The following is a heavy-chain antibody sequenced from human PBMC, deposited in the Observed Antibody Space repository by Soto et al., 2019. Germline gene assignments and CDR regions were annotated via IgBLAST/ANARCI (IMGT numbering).Heavy chain of an antibody. CDR2: ISYDGSNK. V-gene: IGHV3-30-3*01. CDR3: ARLLGYPIQAFDY. Sequence: QVQLVESGGGVVQPGRSLRLSCAASGFTFSSYAMHWVRQAPGKGLEWVAVISYDGSNKYYADSVKGRFTISRDNSKNTLYLQMNSLRAEDTAVYYCARLLGYPIQAFDYWGQGTLVTVSS. D-gene: IGHD1-1*01. J-gene: IGHJ4*02. CDR1: GFTFSSYA.